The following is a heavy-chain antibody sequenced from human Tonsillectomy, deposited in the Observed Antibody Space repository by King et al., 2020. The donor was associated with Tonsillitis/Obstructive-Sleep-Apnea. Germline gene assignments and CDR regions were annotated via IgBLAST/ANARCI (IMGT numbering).Heavy chain of an antibody. CDR1: GFSLSNARMG. CDR3: ARTLTISPTTNYYYMDV. V-gene: IGHV2-26*01. Sequence: ITLQESGPVLVKPTETLTLTCTVSGFSLSNARMGVSWIRQPPGKALEWLAHIFSNDEKSYSTSLKSRLTISKDTSKSQVVLTMTNMDPVDTATYYCARTLTISPTTNYYYMDVWGKGTTVTVSS. CDR2: IFSNDEK. D-gene: IGHD3-3*01. J-gene: IGHJ6*03.